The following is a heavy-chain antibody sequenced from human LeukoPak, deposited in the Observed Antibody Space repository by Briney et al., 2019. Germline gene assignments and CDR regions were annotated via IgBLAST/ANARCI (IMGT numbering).Heavy chain of an antibody. CDR1: GFTFSTYS. CDR3: AKISWDGRGTFY. CDR2: IRVVGENT. D-gene: IGHD2-15*01. J-gene: IGHJ4*02. V-gene: IGHV3-23*01. Sequence: PGGSLRLSCAASGFTFSTYSMSWFRQAPGKGLEGGSAIRVVGENTYYADSVKGRFTIPRDSSKDTLSLQMVSLRPEDTAVFSGAKISWDGRGTFYWGQGTLVTVSS.